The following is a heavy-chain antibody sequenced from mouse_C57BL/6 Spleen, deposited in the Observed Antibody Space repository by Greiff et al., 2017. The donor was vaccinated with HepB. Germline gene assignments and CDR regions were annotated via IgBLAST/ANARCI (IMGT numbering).Heavy chain of an antibody. CDR1: GYAFSSSW. CDR2: IYPGDGDT. J-gene: IGHJ2*01. Sequence: VQLVESGPELVKPGASVKISCKASGYAFSSSWMNWVKQRPGKGLEWIGRIYPGDGDTNYNGKFKGKATLTADKSSSTAYMQLSSLTSEDSAVYFCARVPLDYGNYVDYWGQGTTLTVSS. CDR3: ARVPLDYGNYVDY. D-gene: IGHD2-1*01. V-gene: IGHV1-82*01.